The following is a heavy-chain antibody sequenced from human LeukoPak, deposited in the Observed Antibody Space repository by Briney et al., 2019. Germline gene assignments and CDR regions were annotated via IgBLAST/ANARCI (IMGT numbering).Heavy chain of an antibody. D-gene: IGHD3-9*01. V-gene: IGHV3-23*01. CDR3: AKDGDYDILTGYYASPIFYFDY. J-gene: IGHJ4*02. Sequence: GSLRLSCAASGFTFSSYAMSWVRQAPGKGLEWVSAISGSGGSTYYADSVKGRFTISGDNSKNTLYLQMNSLRAEDTAVYYCAKDGDYDILTGYYASPIFYFDYWGQGTLVTVSS. CDR1: GFTFSSYA. CDR2: ISGSGGST.